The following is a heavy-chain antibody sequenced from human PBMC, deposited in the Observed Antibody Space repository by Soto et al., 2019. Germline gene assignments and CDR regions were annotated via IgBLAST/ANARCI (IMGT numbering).Heavy chain of an antibody. CDR1: GYTFTGYY. J-gene: IGHJ4*01. D-gene: IGHD6-25*01. Sequence: SSVKVSCKASGYTFTGYYMHWVRQAPGQGLEWLGCINPDTGVTYYAQLFQGRVSLTRDTSISTAYMELSSLRSDDTAVYSCVAAGLHFEYWGQGCLVTVSA. CDR3: VAAGLHFEY. CDR2: INPDTGVT. V-gene: IGHV1-2*02.